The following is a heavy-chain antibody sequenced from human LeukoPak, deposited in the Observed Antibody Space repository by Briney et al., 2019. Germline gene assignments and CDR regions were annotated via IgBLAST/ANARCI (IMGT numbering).Heavy chain of an antibody. CDR2: IYHSGST. Sequence: SETLSLTCTVSGYSISSGYYWGWIRQPPGKGLEWIGSIYHSGSTYYNPSLKSRVTISVDTSKNQFSLKLSSVTAADTAVYYCAGDRCDYYDSGGYYCYYFDYWGQGTLVTVSS. CDR3: AGDRCDYYDSGGYYCYYFDY. J-gene: IGHJ4*02. D-gene: IGHD3-22*01. V-gene: IGHV4-38-2*02. CDR1: GYSISSGYY.